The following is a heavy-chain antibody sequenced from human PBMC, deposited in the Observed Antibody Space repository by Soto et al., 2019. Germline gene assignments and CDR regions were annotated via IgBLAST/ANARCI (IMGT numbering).Heavy chain of an antibody. CDR2: IQNDASLT. Sequence: LVESGGGLVQSGGSLRLSCAASGFTFDNYWMHWVRKVRGKGLLWVSHIQNDASLTTYADSMKSRFIISRDNAKNTLYLQMNGLRVEDTAVYFCVRGQRGGFDLWGQGTMVTVSS. CDR3: VRGQRGGFDL. V-gene: IGHV3-74*01. J-gene: IGHJ3*01. CDR1: GFTFDNYW. D-gene: IGHD2-15*01.